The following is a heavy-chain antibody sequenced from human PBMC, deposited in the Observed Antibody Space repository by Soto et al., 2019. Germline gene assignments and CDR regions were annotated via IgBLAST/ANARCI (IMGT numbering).Heavy chain of an antibody. J-gene: IGHJ4*02. D-gene: IGHD3-9*01. Sequence: EVHLLESGGGLVQPGGSLRLSCAVSGFSFSNSAMTWVRQAPGKGLEWVSGISGSGDITYNTDSVKGRFAISRDTSKNVVYLQMRSLRAEDTAVYYCAKVPQWVLRYHEWFFDYWGQGTLVTVSS. CDR1: GFSFSNSA. V-gene: IGHV3-23*01. CDR2: ISGSGDIT. CDR3: AKVPQWVLRYHEWFFDY.